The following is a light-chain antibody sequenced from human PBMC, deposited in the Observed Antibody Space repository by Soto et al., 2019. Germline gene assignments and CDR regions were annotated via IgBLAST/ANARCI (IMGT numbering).Light chain of an antibody. V-gene: IGLV1-47*01. CDR1: SPNIGSNY. CDR2: RNN. J-gene: IGLJ1*01. CDR3: AAWDDSLSGLYV. Sequence: QSVLTQPPSASGTPGQRVTISCSGSSPNIGSNYVYWYQQLPGTAPKLLIYRNNQRPSGVPDRFSGSRSGTSASLAISGLRSEDEADYYCAAWDDSLSGLYVFGTGTKATVL.